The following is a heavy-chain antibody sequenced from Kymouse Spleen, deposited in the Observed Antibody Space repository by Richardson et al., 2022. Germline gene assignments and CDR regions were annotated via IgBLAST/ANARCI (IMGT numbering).Heavy chain of an antibody. CDR3: ARGGEQLHFDY. D-gene: IGHD6-6*01. Sequence: QVQLQQWGAGLLKPSETLSLTCAVYGGSFSGYYWSWIRQPPGKGLEWIGEINHSGSTNYNPSLKSRVTISVDTSKNQFSLKLSSVTAADTAVYYCARGGEQLHFDYWGQGTLVTVSS. CDR1: GGSFSGYY. V-gene: IGHV4-34*01. J-gene: IGHJ4*02. CDR2: INHSGST.